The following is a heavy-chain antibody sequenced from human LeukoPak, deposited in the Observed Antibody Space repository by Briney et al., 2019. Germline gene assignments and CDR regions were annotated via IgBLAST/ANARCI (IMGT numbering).Heavy chain of an antibody. V-gene: IGHV3-48*03. J-gene: IGHJ4*02. D-gene: IGHD3-10*01. CDR2: ISSSGSTI. Sequence: GGSLRLSCAASGFTFSSYEMNWVRQAPGKGLEWVSYISSSGSTIYYADSVKGRFTISRDNAKNSLYLQMNSLRAEDTAVYYCARYYYGSGSYPFLGYWGQGTLVTVSS. CDR1: GFTFSSYE. CDR3: ARYYYGSGSYPFLGY.